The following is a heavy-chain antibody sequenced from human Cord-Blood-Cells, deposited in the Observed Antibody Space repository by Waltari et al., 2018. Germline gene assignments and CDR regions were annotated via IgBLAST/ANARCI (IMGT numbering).Heavy chain of an antibody. Sequence: QVHLMESGGGGVQPGRSLRLSWAASGFSLSTYALTCVGQAPGKGLEWVAVISYDGSNKYYADSVKGRFTISRDNSKNTLYLQMNSLRAEDTAVYYCARYYSTITIFDYWGQGTLVTVSS. D-gene: IGHD6-13*01. CDR3: ARYYSTITIFDY. CDR2: ISYDGSNK. V-gene: IGHV3-30-3*01. J-gene: IGHJ4*02. CDR1: GFSLSTYA.